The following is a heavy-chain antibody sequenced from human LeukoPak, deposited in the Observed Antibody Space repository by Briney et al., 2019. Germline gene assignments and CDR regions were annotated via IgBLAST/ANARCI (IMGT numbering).Heavy chain of an antibody. CDR3: ARRANRFDY. V-gene: IGHV4-59*01. J-gene: IGHJ4*02. CDR2: IYYSGST. CDR1: GGSTSSYY. Sequence: SETLSLTCTVSGGSTSSYYWSWIRQPPGKGLEWIGYIYYSGSTNYNPSLKSRVTISVDTSKNQFSLKLSSVTAADTAVYYCARRANRFDYWGQGTLVTVSS. D-gene: IGHD1-14*01.